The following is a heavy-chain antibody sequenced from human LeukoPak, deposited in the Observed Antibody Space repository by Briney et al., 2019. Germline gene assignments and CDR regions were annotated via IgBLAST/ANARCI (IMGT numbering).Heavy chain of an antibody. CDR1: GGSFSAYY. CDR2: INHSGTT. D-gene: IGHD6-13*01. J-gene: IGHJ4*02. Sequence: SETLSLTCAVYGGSFSAYYWSWIRQPPGKGLEWIGEINHSGTTNYNPSLKSRATISVDTSKNQFSLKLSSVTAADTAVYYCARNLAAAGTVYFDYWGQGTLVTVSS. V-gene: IGHV4-34*01. CDR3: ARNLAAAGTVYFDY.